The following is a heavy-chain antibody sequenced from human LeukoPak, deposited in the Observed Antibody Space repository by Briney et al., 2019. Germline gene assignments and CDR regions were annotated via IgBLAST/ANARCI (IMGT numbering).Heavy chain of an antibody. V-gene: IGHV3-49*04. CDR2: IRSKAYGGTI. Sequence: GGSLRLSCTTSGFTFGDYAMSWVRQAPGKGLEWVGFIRSKAYGGTIEYAASVKGRFTISRDDSKSIAYLRMNSLKIEDTALYYCTRGPIQLWIHNAMDVWGQGTTVTVSS. J-gene: IGHJ6*02. CDR3: TRGPIQLWIHNAMDV. D-gene: IGHD5-18*01. CDR1: GFTFGDYA.